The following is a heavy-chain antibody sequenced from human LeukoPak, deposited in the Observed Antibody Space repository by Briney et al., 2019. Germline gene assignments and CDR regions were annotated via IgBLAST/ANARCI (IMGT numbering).Heavy chain of an antibody. J-gene: IGHJ4*02. CDR2: IKQDGSEK. Sequence: PGGSLRLSCAASGFTFSNYWISWVRQAPGKGLEWVANIKQDGSEKYYVDSMKGRFTISRDNAKNSLFLQMNNLRAEDTAVYYCARDVEPSDFWSGYSYWGQGSLVTVSS. CDR1: GFTFSNYW. D-gene: IGHD3-3*01. CDR3: ARDVEPSDFWSGYSY. V-gene: IGHV3-7*01.